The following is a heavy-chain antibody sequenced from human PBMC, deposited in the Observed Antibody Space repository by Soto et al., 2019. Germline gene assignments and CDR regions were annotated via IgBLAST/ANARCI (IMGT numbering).Heavy chain of an antibody. CDR2: ISGSGGST. J-gene: IGHJ4*02. CDR3: AKDQRWLHRGPLDY. CDR1: GFTFSSYA. V-gene: IGHV3-23*01. Sequence: GGSLRLSCAASGFTFSSYAMSWVRQAPGKGLEWVSAISGSGGSTYYADSVKGRFTISRDNSKNTLYLQMNSLRAEDTAVYYCAKDQRWLHRGPLDYWGQGPLVTVSS. D-gene: IGHD4-17*01.